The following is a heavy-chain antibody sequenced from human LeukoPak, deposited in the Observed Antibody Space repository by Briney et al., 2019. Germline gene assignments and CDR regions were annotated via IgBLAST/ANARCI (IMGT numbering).Heavy chain of an antibody. Sequence: NPGGSLRLSCAASGFTFSNYRMNWVRQAPGKGLELVSSISSSSSYIYYADSVKGRFTISRDNAKNSLYLQMNSLRAEDTALFYCAKDSSSSNYYYGMGVWGQGTTVTVSS. CDR1: GFTFSNYR. D-gene: IGHD6-6*01. CDR3: AKDSSSSNYYYGMGV. CDR2: ISSSSSYI. J-gene: IGHJ6*02. V-gene: IGHV3-21*01.